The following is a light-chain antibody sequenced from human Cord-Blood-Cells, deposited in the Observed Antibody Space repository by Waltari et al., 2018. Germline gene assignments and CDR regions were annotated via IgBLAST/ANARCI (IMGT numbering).Light chain of an antibody. CDR2: DVS. V-gene: IGLV2-11*01. CDR1: SSDVGGYNY. J-gene: IGLJ1*01. CDR3: CSYAGSYTYV. Sequence: SALTQPRSVSGSPGQSVTISCTGTSSDVGGYNYVSWYQQHPGKAPKLMIYDVSKRPSGVPDRFSGSKSGNTASLTISGPQAEDEADYYCCSYAGSYTYVFGTGTKVTVL.